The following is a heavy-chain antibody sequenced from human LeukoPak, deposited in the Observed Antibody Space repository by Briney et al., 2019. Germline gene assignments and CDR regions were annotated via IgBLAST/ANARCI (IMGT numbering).Heavy chain of an antibody. J-gene: IGHJ4*02. D-gene: IGHD6-19*01. Sequence: GGSLRLSCAASGLTFSSYVNWVRQAPGKGLEWVSAFTGSNGGTYYADTVKGRFTISRDNSKNTLYLQLNSLRAEDTAVYYCAKAGGWTNYFDYWGQGTLVTVSS. CDR3: AKAGGWTNYFDY. CDR1: GLTFSSYV. V-gene: IGHV3-23*01. CDR2: FTGSNGGT.